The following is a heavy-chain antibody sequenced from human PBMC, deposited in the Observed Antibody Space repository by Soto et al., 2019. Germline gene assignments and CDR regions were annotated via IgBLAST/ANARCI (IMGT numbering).Heavy chain of an antibody. CDR2: IKQDGSEK. J-gene: IGHJ4*02. V-gene: IGHV3-7*01. Sequence: GGSLRLSCAASGFTFSSYWMSWVRQAPGKGLEWVANIKQDGSEKYYVDSVKGRFTISRDNAKNSLYLQMNSLRAEDTAVYYCARDASGITRTTAYWGQGTLVTVSS. D-gene: IGHD1-7*01. CDR1: GFTFSSYW. CDR3: ARDASGITRTTAY.